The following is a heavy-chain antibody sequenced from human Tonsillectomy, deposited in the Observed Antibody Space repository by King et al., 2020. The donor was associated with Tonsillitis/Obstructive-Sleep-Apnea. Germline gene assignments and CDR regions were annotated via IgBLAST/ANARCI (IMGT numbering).Heavy chain of an antibody. CDR3: AKVPDCGSTSCYSEDYYYSMDV. Sequence: EVQLVESGGGLVQPGGSLRLSCAASGFTFSSYAMSWVRQAPGKGLEWVSVISGSGRNTYYAGSVKGRFTISRDNSKNTLYLQMNSLRAEDTAIYYCAKVPDCGSTSCYSEDYYYSMDVWGKGTTVTVSS. V-gene: IGHV3-23*04. CDR2: ISGSGRNT. CDR1: GFTFSSYA. J-gene: IGHJ6*03. D-gene: IGHD2-2*02.